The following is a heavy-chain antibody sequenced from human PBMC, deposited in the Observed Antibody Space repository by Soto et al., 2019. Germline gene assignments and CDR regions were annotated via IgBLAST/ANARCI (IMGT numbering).Heavy chain of an antibody. CDR2: IYYSGST. V-gene: IGHV4-39*01. D-gene: IGHD2-15*01. Sequence: QLQLQESGPGLVKPSETLSLTCTVSGGSISSSSYYWGWIRQPPGKGLEWIGRIYYSGSTYYNPSLNSRVTISVDPSKNQFSLKLSSVTAADTAVYYCARQGGGRTDYWGQGTLVTVSS. CDR3: ARQGGGRTDY. J-gene: IGHJ4*02. CDR1: GGSISSSSYY.